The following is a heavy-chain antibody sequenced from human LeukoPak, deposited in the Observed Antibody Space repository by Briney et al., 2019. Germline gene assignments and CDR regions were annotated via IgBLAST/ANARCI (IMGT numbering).Heavy chain of an antibody. V-gene: IGHV4-59*01. CDR3: ARVDADGAMGDVFDI. Sequence: PSETLSLTCNVSGASISIYHWSWIRQPPGKGLEYIGDTYSPRGTNHNPSLAGRITISIDTANNQLSLKLGSVHAADTAVYYGARVDADGAMGDVFDIWGQGTVVTVSS. CDR2: TYSPRGT. J-gene: IGHJ3*02. D-gene: IGHD5-18*01. CDR1: GASISIYH.